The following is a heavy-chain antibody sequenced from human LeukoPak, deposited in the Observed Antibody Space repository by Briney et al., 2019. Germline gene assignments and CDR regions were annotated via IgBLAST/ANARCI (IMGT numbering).Heavy chain of an antibody. CDR3: ARARGYGFVREDYYFDY. D-gene: IGHD5-18*01. V-gene: IGHV3-30*04. J-gene: IGHJ4*02. Sequence: PGGSLRLSCAASGFTFSSYAMHWVRQAPGKGLEWVAVISYDGSNKYYADSVKGRFTISRDNSKNTLYLQMNSLRAEDTAVYYCARARGYGFVREDYYFDYWGQGTLVTVSS. CDR2: ISYDGSNK. CDR1: GFTFSSYA.